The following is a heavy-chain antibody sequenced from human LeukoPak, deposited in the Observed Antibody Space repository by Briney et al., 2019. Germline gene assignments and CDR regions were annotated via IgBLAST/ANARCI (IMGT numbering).Heavy chain of an antibody. CDR3: ASGQLGDDSSGYYYEDY. CDR1: GYTFTSYY. CDR2: INPSGGST. V-gene: IGHV1-46*01. D-gene: IGHD3-22*01. J-gene: IGHJ4*02. Sequence: ASVKVSCKASGYTFTSYYMHWVRQAPGQGLEWMGIINPSGGSTSYAQKFQGRVTMTRDTSTSTVYMELSSLRSEDTAVYYCASGQLGDDSSGYYYEDYWGQGTSVTVSS.